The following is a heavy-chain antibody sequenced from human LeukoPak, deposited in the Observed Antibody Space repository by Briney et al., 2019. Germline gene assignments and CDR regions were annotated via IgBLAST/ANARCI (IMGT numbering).Heavy chain of an antibody. D-gene: IGHD2-8*01. CDR2: INHSGST. V-gene: IGHV4-34*01. J-gene: IGHJ4*02. Sequence: RPSETLSLTCAVYGGSFSGYYWSWIRQPPGKGLEWIGEINHSGSTNYNPSLKSRVTISVDTSKNQFSLKLSSVTAADTAVYYCARTKNYYFDYWGQGTVVTVSS. CDR1: GGSFSGYY. CDR3: ARTKNYYFDY.